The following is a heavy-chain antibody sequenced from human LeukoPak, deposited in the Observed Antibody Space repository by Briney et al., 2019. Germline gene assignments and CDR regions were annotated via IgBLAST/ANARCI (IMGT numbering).Heavy chain of an antibody. CDR3: ARDLRGSQSDY. CDR1: GYTFTSYG. Sequence: SVKVSCKASGYTFTSYGISWVRQAPGQGLEWMGGIIPIFGTANYAQKFQGRVTITADESTSTAYMELSSLRSEDTAVYYCARDLRGSQSDYWGQGTLVTVSS. CDR2: IIPIFGTA. D-gene: IGHD3-16*01. V-gene: IGHV1-69*13. J-gene: IGHJ4*02.